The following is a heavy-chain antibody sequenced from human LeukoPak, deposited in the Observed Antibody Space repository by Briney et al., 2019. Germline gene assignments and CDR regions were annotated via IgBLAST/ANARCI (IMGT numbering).Heavy chain of an antibody. D-gene: IGHD6-13*01. CDR1: GGSISSGGYY. CDR3: ARGTVAAAAFDY. J-gene: IGHJ4*02. Sequence: SETLSLTCTVSGGSISSGGYYWSWIRQHPGKGLEWIGYIYYSGSTYYNPSLKSRVTISVDTSKNQFSLKLSSVTAADTAVYSWARGTVAAAAFDYWGQGTLVTVSS. V-gene: IGHV4-31*03. CDR2: IYYSGST.